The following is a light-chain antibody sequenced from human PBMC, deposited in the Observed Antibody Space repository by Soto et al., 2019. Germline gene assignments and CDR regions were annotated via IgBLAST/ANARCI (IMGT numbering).Light chain of an antibody. Sequence: QSALTQTASVSGSPGQSITISCTGTSSDVGGYNFVSWYQQHPGKAPKLIIHEDTNRLSGVSGRFSGSKSGNTAFLTISGLQAEDEAVYYCCSHSSSITWMFGGGTKLTVL. CDR3: CSHSSSITWM. V-gene: IGLV2-14*03. CDR2: EDT. J-gene: IGLJ3*02. CDR1: SSDVGGYNF.